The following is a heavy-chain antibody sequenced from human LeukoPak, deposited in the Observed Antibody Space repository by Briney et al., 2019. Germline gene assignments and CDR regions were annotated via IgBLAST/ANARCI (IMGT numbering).Heavy chain of an antibody. CDR3: ARVIRAAMVTD. CDR2: INPSGGST. CDR1: RYTFTSYY. Sequence: GASVKVSCKASRYTFTSYYMHWVRQAPGQGLEWMGIINPSGGSTSYAQKFQGRVTMTRDTSTSTVYMELSSLRSEDTAVYYCARVIRAAMVTDWGQGTLVTVSS. D-gene: IGHD5-18*01. J-gene: IGHJ4*02. V-gene: IGHV1-46*01.